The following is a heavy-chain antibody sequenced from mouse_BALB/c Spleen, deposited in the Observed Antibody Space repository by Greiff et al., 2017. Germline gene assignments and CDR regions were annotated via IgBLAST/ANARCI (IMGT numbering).Heavy chain of an antibody. Sequence: VQLQQSGPSLVQPSQSLSITCTVSGFSLTSYGVHWVRQSPGKGLEWLGVIWRGGSTDYNAAFMSRLSITKDNSKSQVFFKMNSLQADDTAIYYCAKKGYYGNYVAMDYWGQGTSVTVSS. D-gene: IGHD2-1*01. CDR3: AKKGYYGNYVAMDY. CDR2: IWRGGST. CDR1: GFSLTSYG. V-gene: IGHV2-5-1*01. J-gene: IGHJ4*01.